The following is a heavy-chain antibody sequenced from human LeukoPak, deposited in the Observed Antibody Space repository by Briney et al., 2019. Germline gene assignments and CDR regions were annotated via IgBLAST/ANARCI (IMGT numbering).Heavy chain of an antibody. V-gene: IGHV3-74*01. CDR3: ARVYSSGWYGYYFDY. CDR1: GFTFSSYW. Sequence: PGGSLRLSCAASGFTFSSYWMHWVRQAPGKGLVWVSRINSDGSSTSYADSVKGRFTISRDNAKNTLYLQMNSLRAEDTAVYYCARVYSSGWYGYYFDYWGQGTLFTVSS. D-gene: IGHD6-19*01. J-gene: IGHJ4*02. CDR2: INSDGSST.